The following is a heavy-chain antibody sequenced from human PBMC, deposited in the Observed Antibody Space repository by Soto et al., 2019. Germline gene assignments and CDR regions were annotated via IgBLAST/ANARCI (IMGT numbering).Heavy chain of an antibody. V-gene: IGHV3-7*01. D-gene: IGHD3-3*01. CDR1: GFTFSSYW. J-gene: IGHJ6*03. CDR2: IKQDGSEK. CDR3: ASNFLAPYYDSNMDV. Sequence: GGSLRLSCAASGFTFSSYWMSWVRQAPGKGLEWVANIKQDGSEKYYVDSVKGRFTISRDNAKNSLYLQMNSLRAEDTAVYYCASNFLAPYYDSNMDVWGKGTTVTVSS.